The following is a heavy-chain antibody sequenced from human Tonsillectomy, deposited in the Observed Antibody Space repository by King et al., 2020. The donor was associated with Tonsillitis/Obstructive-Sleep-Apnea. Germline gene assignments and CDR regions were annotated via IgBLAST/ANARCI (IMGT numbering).Heavy chain of an antibody. CDR2: ISSSGSNI. J-gene: IGHJ6*03. V-gene: IGHV3-48*03. CDR3: ARDFYDSLWIYSYYMDV. CDR1: GFTFRSFE. Sequence: VQLVESGGGLVQPGGSLRLSCAASGFTFRSFEMNWVRQAPGKGLEWGSYISSSGSNIHSADSVKGRFTISRDNAKNSLYLQMNSLRAEDTAVYYCARDFYDSLWIYSYYMDVWGKGTTVTVSS. D-gene: IGHD3-3*01.